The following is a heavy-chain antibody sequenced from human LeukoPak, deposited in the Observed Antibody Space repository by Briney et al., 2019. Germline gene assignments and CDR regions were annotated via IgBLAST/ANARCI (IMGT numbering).Heavy chain of an antibody. CDR3: AKDNPLDY. Sequence: DSVKGRFTISRDNSKNTLYLHIKSLRAEDTAVYYCAKDNPLDYWGQGTLVTVSS. J-gene: IGHJ4*02. D-gene: IGHD1-14*01. V-gene: IGHV3-30*02.